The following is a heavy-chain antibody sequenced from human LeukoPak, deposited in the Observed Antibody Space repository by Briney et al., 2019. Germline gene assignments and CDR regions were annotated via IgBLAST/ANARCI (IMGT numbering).Heavy chain of an antibody. V-gene: IGHV1-69*13. CDR2: IIPIFGTA. D-gene: IGHD4-11*01. Sequence: ASVKVSCKASGGTFSSYAISWVRQAPGQGLEWMGGIIPIFGTANYAQKFQGRVTITADESTSTAYMELSSLRSEDTAVYYCARGAHSNVYYYYYYYMDVWGKGTTVAVSS. CDR1: GGTFSSYA. CDR3: ARGAHSNVYYYYYYYMDV. J-gene: IGHJ6*03.